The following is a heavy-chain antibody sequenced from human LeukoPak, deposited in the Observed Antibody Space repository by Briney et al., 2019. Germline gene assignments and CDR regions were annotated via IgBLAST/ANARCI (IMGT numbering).Heavy chain of an antibody. Sequence: PGGSLRLSCAASGFTVSSNYVSWVRQAPGEGLEWVSVIYSGGGTYYTDSVKGRFTISRHNSKNTIYLQMNSLRAEDTAMYYCARTTAVGSFDSWGQGTLVTVSS. CDR1: GFTVSSNY. CDR2: IYSGGGT. D-gene: IGHD1-1*01. CDR3: ARTTAVGSFDS. V-gene: IGHV3-53*04. J-gene: IGHJ4*02.